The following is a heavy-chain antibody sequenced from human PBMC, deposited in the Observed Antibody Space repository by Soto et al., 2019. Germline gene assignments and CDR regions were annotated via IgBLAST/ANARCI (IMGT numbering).Heavy chain of an antibody. D-gene: IGHD6-6*01. J-gene: IGHJ4*02. CDR1: GGTFSSYA. Sequence: QVQLVQSGAAVKKPGSSVKVSCKASGGTFSSYAISWVRQAPGQGLEWMGGSIPIFGTANYAQKFQGRVTITADESTSTAYMELSSLRSEDTAVYYCARRGIAARHFDYWGQGTLVTVSS. CDR3: ARRGIAARHFDY. V-gene: IGHV1-69*01. CDR2: SIPIFGTA.